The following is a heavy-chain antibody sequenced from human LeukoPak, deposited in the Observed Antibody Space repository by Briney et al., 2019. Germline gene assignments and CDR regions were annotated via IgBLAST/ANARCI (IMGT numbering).Heavy chain of an antibody. CDR3: ARSWDYYANGY. Sequence: GGSLRLSCAASGFTVSSNYMSWVRQAPGKGLEWVSVIYSGGSTYYADSVKGRFTISRDNSKNTLYLQMNSLRAEDTAVYYCARSWDYYANGYWGQGTLVTVSS. V-gene: IGHV3-66*01. CDR1: GFTVSSNY. CDR2: IYSGGST. J-gene: IGHJ4*02. D-gene: IGHD3-10*01.